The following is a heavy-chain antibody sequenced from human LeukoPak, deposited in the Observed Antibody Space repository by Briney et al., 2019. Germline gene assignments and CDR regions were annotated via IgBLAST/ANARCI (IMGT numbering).Heavy chain of an antibody. D-gene: IGHD1-1*01. CDR3: AREGKAVPGWFDP. CDR1: GGSISSGGYY. V-gene: IGHV4-31*03. Sequence: SQTLSLTCTVSGGSISSGGYYWSWIRQHPGKGLEWIGYIYYSGSTYYNPSLKSRVTISVDTSKNQFSLKLSSVTAADTAVYYCAREGKAVPGWFDPWGQGTLVTVSS. J-gene: IGHJ5*02. CDR2: IYYSGST.